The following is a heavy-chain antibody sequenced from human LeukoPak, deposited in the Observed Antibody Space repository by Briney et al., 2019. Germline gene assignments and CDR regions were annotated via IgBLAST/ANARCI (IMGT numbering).Heavy chain of an antibody. J-gene: IGHJ4*02. V-gene: IGHV5-51*01. CDR2: IYPGDSDT. CDR3: AIRYSGSYLDY. CDR1: GYSFTSDW. D-gene: IGHD1-26*01. Sequence: PGESLKISCQGSGYSFTSDWIGWVRQMPGKGLEWMGIIYPGDSDTKYSPSFQGQVTFSADKSISTAYLQWSSLKASDTAMYYCAIRYSGSYLDYWGQGTLVTVSS.